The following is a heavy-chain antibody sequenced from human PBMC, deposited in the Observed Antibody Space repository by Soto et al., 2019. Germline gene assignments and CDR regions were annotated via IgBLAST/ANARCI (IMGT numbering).Heavy chain of an antibody. Sequence: EVQLVESGGGLVQPGRSLRLSCAASGFTFDDYAMHWVRQDPGKGLEWVSGIGWDSGSIGYADYVKGRFTISRDNANNSLYLQMNSLRAEDTALYYCAKERAAWFGELFGFDDAFDIGGQGTMVTVSS. D-gene: IGHD3-10*01. V-gene: IGHV3-9*01. CDR2: IGWDSGSI. CDR3: AKERAAWFGELFGFDDAFDI. J-gene: IGHJ3*02. CDR1: GFTFDDYA.